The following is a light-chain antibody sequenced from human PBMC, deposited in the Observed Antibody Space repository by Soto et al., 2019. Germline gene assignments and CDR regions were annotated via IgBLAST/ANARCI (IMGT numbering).Light chain of an antibody. CDR1: RSFASSY. CDR3: QHYDSSPPYT. CDR2: AAS. Sequence: EIVLTQSPVTLSLSPGERATLSCRASRSFASSYLGWYQQKPGQAPRLLIYAASTRATGIPDRFSGSGSATDFTLTISRLEAEDSAVYYCQHYDSSPPYTFGQGPKLEIK. J-gene: IGKJ2*01. V-gene: IGKV3-20*01.